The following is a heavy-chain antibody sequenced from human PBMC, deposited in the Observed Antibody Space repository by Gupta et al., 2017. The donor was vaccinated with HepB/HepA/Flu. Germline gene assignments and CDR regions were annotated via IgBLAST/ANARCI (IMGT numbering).Heavy chain of an antibody. CDR2: IYYTGST. CDR3: ARQLWFYYTVDL. Sequence: QLQLQESGPGLVKPSETLSLTCTVSGVSISSSNYYWGWIRQPPGKGLEYIGSIYYTGSTYYNPSLKSRVTISLDTSKNQFSLKLSSVTAADTAEYYCARQLWFYYTVDLWGQGTTVTVSS. V-gene: IGHV4-39*01. J-gene: IGHJ6*02. CDR1: GVSISSSNYY. D-gene: IGHD3-10*01.